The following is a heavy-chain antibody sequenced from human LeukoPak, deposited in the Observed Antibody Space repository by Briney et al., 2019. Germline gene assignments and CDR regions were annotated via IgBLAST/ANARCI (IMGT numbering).Heavy chain of an antibody. CDR1: GFTFSSYA. Sequence: GGSLRLSCVASGFTFSSYAMHWVRQAPGKGLEWVALIWYDGSNKYYADSVKGRLTISRDNSKNTLYLQMDSLRAEDTAVYYCAKDSGDYYYYYGMDVWGQGTTVTVSS. CDR2: IWYDGSNK. J-gene: IGHJ6*02. D-gene: IGHD4-17*01. V-gene: IGHV3-33*06. CDR3: AKDSGDYYYYYGMDV.